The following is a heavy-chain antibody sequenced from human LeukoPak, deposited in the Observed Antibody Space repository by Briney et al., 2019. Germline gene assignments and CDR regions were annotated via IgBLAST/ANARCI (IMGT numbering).Heavy chain of an antibody. CDR1: GYTFTSYG. CDR3: ARDRDYGSGAGRFDP. Sequence: ASVKVSCKASGYTFTSYGISWVRQAPGQGLEWMGWISAYNGNTNYAQKLQGRVTMTTDTSTSTAYMELRSLRSDDTAVYYCARDRDYGSGAGRFDPWGQGTLVTVSS. V-gene: IGHV1-18*01. J-gene: IGHJ5*02. CDR2: ISAYNGNT. D-gene: IGHD3-10*01.